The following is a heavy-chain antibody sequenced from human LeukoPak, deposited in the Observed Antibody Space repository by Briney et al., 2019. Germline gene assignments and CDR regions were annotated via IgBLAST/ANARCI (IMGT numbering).Heavy chain of an antibody. V-gene: IGHV4-61*08. D-gene: IGHD1-1*01. Sequence: SETLSLTCTVSGVSISSGGYYWGWIRQPPGKGLEWIGEISHSGSTNSNPSLNSRLTIPVDTSKNQFSLKLSSVTAADTAVYYCASGNGAMDVWGKGTTVTVSS. CDR1: GVSISSGGYY. CDR3: ASGNGAMDV. CDR2: ISHSGST. J-gene: IGHJ6*03.